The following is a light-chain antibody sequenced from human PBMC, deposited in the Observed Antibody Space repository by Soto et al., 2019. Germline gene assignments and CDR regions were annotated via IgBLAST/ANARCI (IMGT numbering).Light chain of an antibody. CDR1: SSDVGAYNY. V-gene: IGLV2-14*01. Sequence: QSALTQPASVSGSPGQSITIYCSGTSSDVGAYNYVSWYQHHPGKAPKVMIYEVSNRPPGVSNRFSGSKSGNTASLTVSGLQAEDEADYYCSSYAYSNNVFQSMVFGGGTKLTVL. CDR3: SSYAYSNNVFQSMV. J-gene: IGLJ2*01. CDR2: EVS.